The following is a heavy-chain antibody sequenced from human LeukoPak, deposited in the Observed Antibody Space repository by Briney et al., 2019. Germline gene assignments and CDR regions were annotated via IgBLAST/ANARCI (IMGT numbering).Heavy chain of an antibody. Sequence: GGSLRLSCAVSGFTFSSYAMSWVRQAPGKGLEWVSIISGSGSSTHYVDSVKGRFTISRDNSKNTLYLQMNSLRAEDTAVYYCAKDLRIGVAGTKGAFDIWGQGTMVTVSS. CDR1: GFTFSSYA. CDR2: ISGSGSST. J-gene: IGHJ3*02. D-gene: IGHD6-19*01. CDR3: AKDLRIGVAGTKGAFDI. V-gene: IGHV3-23*01.